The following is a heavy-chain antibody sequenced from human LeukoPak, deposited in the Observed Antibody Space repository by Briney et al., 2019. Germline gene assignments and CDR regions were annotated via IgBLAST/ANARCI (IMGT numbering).Heavy chain of an antibody. CDR2: INSDGSST. J-gene: IGHJ6*02. CDR1: GFTFSSYW. Sequence: GGSLRLSCAASGFTFSSYWMHWVRHAPGKGLVWVSRINSDGSSTSYADSVKGRFTISRDNAKNTLYLQMNSLRAEDTAVYYCARDRNQWNYYYYGMDVWGQGTTVTVSS. V-gene: IGHV3-74*01. CDR3: ARDRNQWNYYYYGMDV. D-gene: IGHD1-14*01.